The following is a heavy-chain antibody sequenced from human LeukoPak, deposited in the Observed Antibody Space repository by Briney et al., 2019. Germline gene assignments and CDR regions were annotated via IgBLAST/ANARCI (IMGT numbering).Heavy chain of an antibody. Sequence: GGSLRLSCAASGFTFSSYAMTWVRQAPGKGLEWVSGISGSSGSTHYVDSVKGRFTISRDNSKNTLYLQINSLRAEDTAVYYCAKDTYAHSGTYYLYYFDYWGQGTLVTVSS. J-gene: IGHJ4*02. CDR3: AKDTYAHSGTYYLYYFDY. D-gene: IGHD1-26*01. CDR2: ISGSSGST. V-gene: IGHV3-23*01. CDR1: GFTFSSYA.